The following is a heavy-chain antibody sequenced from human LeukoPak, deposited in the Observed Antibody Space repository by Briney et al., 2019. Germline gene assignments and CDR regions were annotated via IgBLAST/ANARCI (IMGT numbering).Heavy chain of an antibody. CDR2: IYYSGST. V-gene: IGHV4-59*01. J-gene: IGHJ4*02. CDR1: GGSISSYY. D-gene: IGHD4-17*01. CDR3: ARWTTAYGDYVVADY. Sequence: NPSETLSLTCTVSGGSISSYYWSWIRQPPGKGLEWIGYIYYSGSTNYNPSLKSRVTISVDTSKNQFSLKLSSVTAADTAVYYCARWTTAYGDYVVADYWGQGTLVTVSS.